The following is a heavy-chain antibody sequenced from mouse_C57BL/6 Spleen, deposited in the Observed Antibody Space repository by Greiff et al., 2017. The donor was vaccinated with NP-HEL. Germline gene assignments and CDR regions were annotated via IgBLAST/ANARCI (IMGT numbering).Heavy chain of an antibody. CDR2: ISNGGGST. CDR1: GFTFSDYY. CDR3: ARQVNWDGQRYFEV. Sequence: DVMLVESGGGLVQPGGSLKLSCAASGFTFSDYYMYWVRQTPEKRLEWVAYISNGGGSTYYPDTVKGRFTISRDNAKNTLYLQMSRLKSEDTAMYYCARQVNWDGQRYFEVWGTGTTVTVSS. J-gene: IGHJ1*03. D-gene: IGHD4-1*01. V-gene: IGHV5-12*01.